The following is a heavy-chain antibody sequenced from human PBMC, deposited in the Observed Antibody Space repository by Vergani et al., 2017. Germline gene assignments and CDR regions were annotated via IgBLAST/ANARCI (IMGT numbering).Heavy chain of an antibody. CDR3: ARRSGWYGEADY. Sequence: QVQLQQWGAGLLKPSETLSLPCAVYGGSFSGYYWSWIRQPPGKGLEWIGEINQSGSTNYNPSLKSRVTISVDTSKNQFSLKLSSVTAADTAVYYCARRSGWYGEADYWGQGTLVTVSS. CDR1: GGSFSGYY. J-gene: IGHJ4*02. D-gene: IGHD6-19*01. V-gene: IGHV4-34*01. CDR2: INQSGST.